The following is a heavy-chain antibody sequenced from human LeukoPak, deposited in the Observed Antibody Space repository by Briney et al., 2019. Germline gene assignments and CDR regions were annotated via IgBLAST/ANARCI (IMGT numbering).Heavy chain of an antibody. Sequence: GGSLRLSCAASGFTFSSYAMSWVRQAPGKGLEWVSAIRGSGASTDYADSVKGRFTISRDNSKNTLYLQMNSLRAEDTAVYYCAKYDSSGYYYVPTDYWGQGTLVTVSS. CDR3: AKYDSSGYYYVPTDY. J-gene: IGHJ4*02. CDR2: IRGSGAST. CDR1: GFTFSSYA. D-gene: IGHD3-22*01. V-gene: IGHV3-23*01.